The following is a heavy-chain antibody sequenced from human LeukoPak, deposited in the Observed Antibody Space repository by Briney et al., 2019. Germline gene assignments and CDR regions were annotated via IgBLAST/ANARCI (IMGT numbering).Heavy chain of an antibody. CDR2: IKQDGSEQ. D-gene: IGHD2-15*01. CDR3: AKGGYCSGGSCYAVGPTDLYFDY. V-gene: IGHV3-7*01. CDR1: GFTFSSYW. J-gene: IGHJ4*02. Sequence: GGSLRLSCAGSGFTFSSYWMSWVRQAPGKGLEWVANIKQDGSEQFYVDSVKGRFIISRDNAENSIYLQLNSLRVEDTAVYYCAKGGYCSGGSCYAVGPTDLYFDYWGQGTLVTVSS.